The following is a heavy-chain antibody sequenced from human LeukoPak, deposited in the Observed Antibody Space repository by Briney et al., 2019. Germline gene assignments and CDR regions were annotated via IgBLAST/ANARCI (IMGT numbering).Heavy chain of an antibody. CDR1: GGSISSGDYY. D-gene: IGHD2-15*01. J-gene: IGHJ4*02. Sequence: PSETLSLTCTVSGGSISSGDYYWSWIRQPPGKGLEWIGYIYYSGSTYYNPSLKSRVTISVDTSKNQFSLKLSSVTAADTAVHYCARVYCSGGSCYSIDYWGQGTLVTVSS. CDR3: ARVYCSGGSCYSIDY. V-gene: IGHV4-30-4*01. CDR2: IYYSGST.